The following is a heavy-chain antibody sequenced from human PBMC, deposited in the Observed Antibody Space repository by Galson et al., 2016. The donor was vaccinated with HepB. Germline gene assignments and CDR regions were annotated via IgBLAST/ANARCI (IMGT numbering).Heavy chain of an antibody. CDR3: AKAGYNSHERNNWFDS. Sequence: SLRLSCAASGFTFTSYAMSWVRQAPGKGLEWLSSVSGSGGSTCYADSVRGRFIISRDSSENTLYLQMNTLRGDDTALYYCAKAGYNSHERNNWFDSWGQGTPVTVSS. CDR1: GFTFTSYA. J-gene: IGHJ5*01. CDR2: VSGSGGST. V-gene: IGHV3-23*01. D-gene: IGHD1-20*01.